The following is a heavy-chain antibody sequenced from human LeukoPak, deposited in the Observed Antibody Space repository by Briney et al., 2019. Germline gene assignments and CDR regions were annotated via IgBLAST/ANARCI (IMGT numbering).Heavy chain of an antibody. Sequence: GGSLRLSCAASGFTFSSYGMHWVRQAPGKGLEWVAVIPYDGSNKYYADSVKGRFTISRDNSKNTLYLQMNSLRAEDTAVYYCAKEGFYYDSSGSDYGMDVWGQGTTVTVSS. CDR2: IPYDGSNK. D-gene: IGHD3-22*01. CDR3: AKEGFYYDSSGSDYGMDV. V-gene: IGHV3-30*18. CDR1: GFTFSSYG. J-gene: IGHJ6*02.